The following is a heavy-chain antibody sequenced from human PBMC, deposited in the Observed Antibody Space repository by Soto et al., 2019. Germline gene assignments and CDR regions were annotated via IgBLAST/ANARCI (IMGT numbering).Heavy chain of an antibody. Sequence: QVQLVQSGAEVKKPGSSVKVSCKASGGTFSSYAISWVRQAPGQGLEWMGGIIPIFGTANYAQKFQGRVTITADESTRTAYMELSSLRSEDTAVYYCARDRDCSGGSCYHAFDIWGQGTMVTVSS. CDR2: IIPIFGTA. CDR3: ARDRDCSGGSCYHAFDI. V-gene: IGHV1-69*01. CDR1: GGTFSSYA. J-gene: IGHJ3*02. D-gene: IGHD2-15*01.